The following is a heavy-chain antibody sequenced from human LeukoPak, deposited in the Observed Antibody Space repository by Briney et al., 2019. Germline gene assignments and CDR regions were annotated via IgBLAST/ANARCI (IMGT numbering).Heavy chain of an antibody. CDR3: ARDLYSQY. CDR2: IKEVGSEK. V-gene: IGHV3-7*01. CDR1: GFTFSAHW. Sequence: GGSLRLSCAASGFTFSAHWMSWVRQAPGKGLEWVANIKEVGSEKYYVDSVKGRFTISRDIAKNSLYLQMNSLRAEDTAVYYCARDLYSQYWGQGTLVTVSS. D-gene: IGHD2-21*01. J-gene: IGHJ4*02.